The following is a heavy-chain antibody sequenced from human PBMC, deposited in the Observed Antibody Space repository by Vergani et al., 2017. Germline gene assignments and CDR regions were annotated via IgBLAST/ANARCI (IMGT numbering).Heavy chain of an antibody. CDR3: ARDSSNYYDSSGYFEASTFDI. CDR2: ISYDGSNK. D-gene: IGHD3-22*01. CDR1: GFTFSSYA. Sequence: VQLVESGGGLVKPGGSLRLSCAASGFTFSSYAMHWVRQAPGKGLEWVAVISYDGSNKYYADSVKGRFTISRDNSKNTLYLQMNSLRAEDTAVYYCARDSSNYYDSSGYFEASTFDIWGQGTMVTVSS. J-gene: IGHJ3*02. V-gene: IGHV3-30-3*01.